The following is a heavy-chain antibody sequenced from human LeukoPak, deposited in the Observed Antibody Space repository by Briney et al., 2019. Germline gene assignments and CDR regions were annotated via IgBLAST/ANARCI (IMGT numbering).Heavy chain of an antibody. D-gene: IGHD5-24*01. CDR1: GGTFSSYA. V-gene: IGHV1-69*06. CDR3: ARCGVEMATIGWFDP. CDR2: IIPIFGTA. J-gene: IGHJ5*02. Sequence: ASVKVSCKASGGTFSSYATSWVRQAPGQGLEWMGGIIPIFGTANYAQKFQGRVTITADKSTSTAYMELSSLRSEDTAVYYCARCGVEMATIGWFDPWGQGTLVTVSS.